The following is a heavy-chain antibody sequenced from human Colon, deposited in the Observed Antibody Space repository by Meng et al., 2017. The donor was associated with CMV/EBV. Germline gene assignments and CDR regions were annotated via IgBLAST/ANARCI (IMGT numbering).Heavy chain of an antibody. CDR3: STGFF. Sequence: GGSLRLSCTVSGITFTTYSWNWVRQTPGKGLEWVGHVKTEAEGVTTDYAAPVEDRFTISRDDSKSMVYLQMHSLKTDDTAVYYCSTGFFWGQGTLVTVSS. CDR2: VKTEAEGVTT. CDR1: GITFTTYS. J-gene: IGHJ4*02. V-gene: IGHV3-15*01.